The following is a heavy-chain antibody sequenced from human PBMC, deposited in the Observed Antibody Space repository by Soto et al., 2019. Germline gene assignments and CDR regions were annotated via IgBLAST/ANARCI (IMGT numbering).Heavy chain of an antibody. CDR2: ISAHNGNT. Sequence: QVHLVQSGAQVKKPGASVKVSCKASGYIFPSYGISWVRQAPGQGLVWMGWISAHNGNTKYAQKFQGRVTMTTDTSTSTAHMELRGLRSDVTAVYFCARDGGGRPDSGGEGTLVTVSS. J-gene: IGHJ4*02. D-gene: IGHD3-3*01. CDR1: GYIFPSYG. V-gene: IGHV1-18*01. CDR3: ARDGGGRPDS.